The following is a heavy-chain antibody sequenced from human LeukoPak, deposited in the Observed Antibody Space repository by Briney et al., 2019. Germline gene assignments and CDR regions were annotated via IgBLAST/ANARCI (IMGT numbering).Heavy chain of an antibody. CDR3: ARDAPFYGDYVYFFYMDV. CDR1: GFTFRDHY. J-gene: IGHJ6*03. Sequence: GGSLRLSCAASGFTFRDHYMDWVRQAPGKGLEWLSYISSSGKTIHYADSVKGRFTISRDNAKNSLYLQMNSLRAEDTAVYYCARDAPFYGDYVYFFYMDVWGKGTTVTISS. D-gene: IGHD4-17*01. V-gene: IGHV3-11*04. CDR2: ISSSGKTI.